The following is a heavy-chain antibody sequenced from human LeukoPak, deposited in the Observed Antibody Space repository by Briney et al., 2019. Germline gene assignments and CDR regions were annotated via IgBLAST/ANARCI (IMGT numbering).Heavy chain of an antibody. CDR2: IYTSGST. CDR1: GGSISSGSYY. Sequence: SETLSLTCTVSGGSISSGSYYWSWIRQPAGKGLEWIGRIYTSGSTNYNPSLRSRVTISVDTSKNQFSLKLSSVTAADTALYYCARDRIAAAGNDPWGQGTLVTVSS. CDR3: ARDRIAAAGNDP. V-gene: IGHV4-61*02. J-gene: IGHJ5*02. D-gene: IGHD6-13*01.